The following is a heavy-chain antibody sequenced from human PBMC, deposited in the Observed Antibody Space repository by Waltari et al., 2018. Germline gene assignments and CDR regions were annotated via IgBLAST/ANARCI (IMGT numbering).Heavy chain of an antibody. D-gene: IGHD6-19*01. Sequence: EVQLVQSGAEVKKPGESLKISCKGSGYTLTNFWIAWVRQIPGKGLECMGIFYPDDSDARYSPSFQGLVTFSADKSISTAYVQWSSLEASDTAIYYCAKFSGNVKDTSGLNSWGQGTLVTVSS. J-gene: IGHJ4*02. CDR1: GYTLTNFW. CDR2: FYPDDSDA. V-gene: IGHV5-51*01. CDR3: AKFSGNVKDTSGLNS.